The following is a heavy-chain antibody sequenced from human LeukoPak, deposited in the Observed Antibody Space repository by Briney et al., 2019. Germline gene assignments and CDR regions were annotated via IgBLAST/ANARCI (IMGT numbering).Heavy chain of an antibody. J-gene: IGHJ4*02. V-gene: IGHV4-59*01. CDR3: AKYVWGSYPTFEDY. CDR1: GGSISSYY. D-gene: IGHD3-16*02. CDR2: ISYSGST. Sequence: TSETLSLTCTVSGGSISSYYWSWIRQPPGKGLEWIGYISYSGSTNYNPSLKSRVTISVDTSKNQFSLKLSSVTAADTAVYYCAKYVWGSYPTFEDYWGQGTRVTVSS.